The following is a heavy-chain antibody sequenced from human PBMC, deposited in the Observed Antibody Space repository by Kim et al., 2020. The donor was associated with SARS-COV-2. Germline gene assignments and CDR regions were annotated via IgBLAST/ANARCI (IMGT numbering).Heavy chain of an antibody. CDR1: GFTFSSYE. CDR2: ISSSGSTI. J-gene: IGHJ4*02. CDR3: ARDSFLRGSRGYPLFDY. Sequence: GGSLRLSCAASGFTFSSYEMNWVRQAPGKGLEWVSYISSSGSTIYYADSVKGRFTISRDNAKNSLYLQMNSLRAEDTAVYYCARDSFLRGSRGYPLFDYWGQGTLVTVSS. D-gene: IGHD3-10*01. V-gene: IGHV3-48*03.